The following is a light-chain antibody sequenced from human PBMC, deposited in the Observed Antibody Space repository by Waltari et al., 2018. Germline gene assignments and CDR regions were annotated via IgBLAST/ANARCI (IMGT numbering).Light chain of an antibody. CDR3: AAWDDRLNGPV. Sequence: QSVLTQPPSTSETPGQRVTISCSGSNSNIGSHIVTWYQQLPGTAPKLLIYRSNQRPSGVPDRFSGSKSGTSASLAISGLQSEDEADYYCAAWDDRLNGPVFGGGTKLTVL. V-gene: IGLV1-44*01. CDR2: RSN. CDR1: NSNIGSHI. J-gene: IGLJ2*01.